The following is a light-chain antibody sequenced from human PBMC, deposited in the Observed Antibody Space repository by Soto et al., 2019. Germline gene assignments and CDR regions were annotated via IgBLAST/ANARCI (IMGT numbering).Light chain of an antibody. CDR1: EGISPY. CDR3: LQLKRYPLT. Sequence: IQLTQSPSSLSASVGDRVAITCRASEGISPYLAWYQEKPGEVPKLLIDTASTLQNGVPSRFSGSGSGTDFTLTISSLQPEDFATYYCLQLKRYPLTFGGGTRVEI. J-gene: IGKJ4*01. CDR2: TAS. V-gene: IGKV1-9*01.